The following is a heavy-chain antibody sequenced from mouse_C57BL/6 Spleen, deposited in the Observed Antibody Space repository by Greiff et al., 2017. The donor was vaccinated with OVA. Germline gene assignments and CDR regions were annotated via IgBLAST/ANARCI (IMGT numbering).Heavy chain of an antibody. D-gene: IGHD1-1*01. Sequence: EVQLQQSGTVLARPGASVKMSCKTSGYTFTSYWMHWVKQRPGQGLEWIGAIYPGNSDTSYNQKFKGKAKLTAVTSASTAYMELSSLTNEDSAVYYGTRGTTVVVPYAMDYWGQGTSVTVSS. CDR1: GYTFTSYW. CDR2: IYPGNSDT. J-gene: IGHJ4*01. CDR3: TRGTTVVVPYAMDY. V-gene: IGHV1-5*01.